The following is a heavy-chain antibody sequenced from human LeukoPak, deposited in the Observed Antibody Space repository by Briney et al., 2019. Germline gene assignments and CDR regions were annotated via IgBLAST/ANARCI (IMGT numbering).Heavy chain of an antibody. CDR1: GGSISSYY. V-gene: IGHV4-59*01. Sequence: PSETLSLTCTVSGGSISSYYWSWIRQPPGKGLEWIGYIYYSGSTNYNPSLKSRVTISVDTSKNQFSLKLSSVTAADTAVYHCARVSDDILTGFLDVWGKGTTVTISS. CDR2: IYYSGST. D-gene: IGHD3-9*01. J-gene: IGHJ6*04. CDR3: ARVSDDILTGFLDV.